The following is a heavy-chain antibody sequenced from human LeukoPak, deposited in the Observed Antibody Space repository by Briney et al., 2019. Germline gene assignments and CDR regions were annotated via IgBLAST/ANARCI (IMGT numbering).Heavy chain of an antibody. J-gene: IGHJ3*02. Sequence: PSETLSLTCAVYGGSFSGYYWSWIRQPPGKGLEWIGGINHSGSTNYNPSLKSRVTISVDTSKNQFSLKLSSVTAADTAVYYCAKSNGYGLVDIWGRGTMVTVSS. CDR3: AKSNGYGLVDI. CDR1: GGSFSGYY. V-gene: IGHV4-34*01. CDR2: INHSGST. D-gene: IGHD3-10*01.